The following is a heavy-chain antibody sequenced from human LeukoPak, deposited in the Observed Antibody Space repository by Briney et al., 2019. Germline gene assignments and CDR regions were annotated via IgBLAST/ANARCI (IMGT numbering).Heavy chain of an antibody. J-gene: IGHJ4*02. D-gene: IGHD3-22*01. V-gene: IGHV4-34*01. CDR2: INHSGST. CDR1: GGSFSGYY. Sequence: SETLSLTCAVYGGSFSGYYWSWIRQPPGKGLEWIGEINHSGSTNYNPSLKSRVTISVDTSKNQFSLKLSSVTAADTAVYYCARGPWNYYDSSGYYYSYFDYWGQGTLVTVSS. CDR3: ARGPWNYYDSSGYYYSYFDY.